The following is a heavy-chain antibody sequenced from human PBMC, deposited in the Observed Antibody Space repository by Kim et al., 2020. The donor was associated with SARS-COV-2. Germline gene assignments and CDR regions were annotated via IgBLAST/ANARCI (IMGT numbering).Heavy chain of an antibody. J-gene: IGHJ4*02. V-gene: IGHV4-34*01. CDR3: ARGYYVWGSPLPAY. CDR1: GGSFSGYY. Sequence: SETLSLTCAVYGGSFSGYYWSWIRQPPGKGLEWIGEINHSGSTNYNPSLKSRVTISVDTSKNQFSLKLSSVTAADTAVYYFARGYYVWGSPLPAYWGQGTLVTVSS. CDR2: INHSGST. D-gene: IGHD3-16*01.